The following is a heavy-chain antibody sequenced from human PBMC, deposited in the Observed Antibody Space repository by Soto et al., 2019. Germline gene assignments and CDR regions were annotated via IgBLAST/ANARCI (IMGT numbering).Heavy chain of an antibody. D-gene: IGHD6-6*01. J-gene: IGHJ4*02. CDR2: ISYDGSNK. CDR1: GFTFSSYA. V-gene: IGHV3-30-3*01. Sequence: QVQLAESGGGVVQPGRSLRLSCAASGFTFSSYAMHWVRQAPGKGLEWVAVISYDGSNKYYADSVKGRFTISRDNSKNTLYLQMNSLSAEDTAVYYCARESEYSSSCDYWGQGTLVTFSS. CDR3: ARESEYSSSCDY.